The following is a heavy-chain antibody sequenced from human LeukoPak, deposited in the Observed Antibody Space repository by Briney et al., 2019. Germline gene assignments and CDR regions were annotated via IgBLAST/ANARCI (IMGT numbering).Heavy chain of an antibody. CDR3: ATLPYTSSGNAW. J-gene: IGHJ1*01. Sequence: ASVKVSCKASGYTFTAYHIHWVRQAPGQGLEWMGWINPNTGDTNYAQKFQGRVTMTRDTSISTAYMELSRLRSDDTAVYYCATLPYTSSGNAWWGQGPWSPSPQ. V-gene: IGHV1-2*02. CDR2: INPNTGDT. D-gene: IGHD6-6*01. CDR1: GYTFTAYH.